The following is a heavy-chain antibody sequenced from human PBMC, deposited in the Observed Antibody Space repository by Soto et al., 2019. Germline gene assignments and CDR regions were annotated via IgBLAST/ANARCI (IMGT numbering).Heavy chain of an antibody. V-gene: IGHV1-18*01. CDR2: ISATNGNT. Sequence: QVHLVQSGAEVKKPGASVKVSCAASGYTFTSYGLNWVRQDPGQGLEWMGWISATNGNTDYAQKVQGRVTLTTDTSTRTAYMELRSLRSDDTAIYYCARGGRAASFLDYWGQGTLVTVSS. D-gene: IGHD6-13*01. J-gene: IGHJ4*02. CDR1: GYTFTSYG. CDR3: ARGGRAASFLDY.